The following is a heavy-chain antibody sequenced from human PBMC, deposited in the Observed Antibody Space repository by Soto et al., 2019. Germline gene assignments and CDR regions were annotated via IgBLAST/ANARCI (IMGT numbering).Heavy chain of an antibody. D-gene: IGHD3-10*01. V-gene: IGHV3-7*05. Sequence: EVQLVESGGGLVQPGGSLRLSCAASGFTCSDNWMSWVRQAPGKGLECVANIKTDGSEKYYVDPVKGRFTISRDNAKNSLYLQMNSLRAEDTAVYYCATSMGRGGNDYWGQGTLVAVSS. CDR3: ATSMGRGGNDY. J-gene: IGHJ4*02. CDR1: GFTCSDNW. CDR2: IKTDGSEK.